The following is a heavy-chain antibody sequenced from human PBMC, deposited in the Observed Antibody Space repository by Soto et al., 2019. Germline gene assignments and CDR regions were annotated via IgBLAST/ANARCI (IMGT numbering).Heavy chain of an antibody. Sequence: EVQLVESGGGLVQPGESLRLSCAAAGFTFSSYWMHWVRQAPGKGLVWVSRINSDGSSTSYADSVKGRFTISRDNAKNTLYLQMNSLRAEDTAVYYCAAPGIAAAGTGIYYYYYYGMDVWGQGTTVTVSS. CDR1: GFTFSSYW. CDR3: AAPGIAAAGTGIYYYYYYGMDV. CDR2: INSDGSST. D-gene: IGHD6-13*01. J-gene: IGHJ6*02. V-gene: IGHV3-74*01.